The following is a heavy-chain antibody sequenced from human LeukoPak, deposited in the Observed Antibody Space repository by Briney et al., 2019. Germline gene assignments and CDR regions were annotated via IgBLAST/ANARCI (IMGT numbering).Heavy chain of an antibody. V-gene: IGHV1-18*01. J-gene: IGHJ4*02. CDR1: GYTFISYG. Sequence: ASVKVSCKASGYTFISYGISWVRQAPGQGLEWMGWISTYNGNTNYAQKLQGRVTMTTDTSTSTAYMELRSLRSDDTAVYYCARVFDSGPSVDYWGQGTLVTVSS. CDR2: ISTYNGNT. D-gene: IGHD3-9*01. CDR3: ARVFDSGPSVDY.